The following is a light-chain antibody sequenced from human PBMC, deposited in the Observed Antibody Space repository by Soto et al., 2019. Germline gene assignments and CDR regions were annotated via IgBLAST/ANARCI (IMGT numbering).Light chain of an antibody. J-gene: IGKJ3*01. CDR3: QQSYNLNFT. CDR2: AAP. CDR1: QNISRY. Sequence: DIQMTQSPAALSASVGDRVTITCRASQNISRYLNWYQQKPGKAPKLLIYAAPTLQSGVPSRFSGSESGTDFTLTISSLQPEDFATYYCQQSYNLNFTFGPGTKVDIK. V-gene: IGKV1-39*01.